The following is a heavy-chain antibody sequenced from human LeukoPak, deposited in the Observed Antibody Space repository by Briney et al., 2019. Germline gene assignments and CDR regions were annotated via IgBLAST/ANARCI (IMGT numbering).Heavy chain of an antibody. CDR2: IRSSGSTI. CDR3: ARDPWSGY. J-gene: IGHJ4*02. CDR1: GFTFSDYE. D-gene: IGHD3-3*01. V-gene: IGHV3-48*03. Sequence: GGSLRLSCAASGFTFSDYEMNWVRQAPGKGLEWVSYIRSSGSTIYYADSVKGRFTISRDNAKNSLYLQMNSLRAEDTAVYYCARDPWSGYWGQGTLVTVSS.